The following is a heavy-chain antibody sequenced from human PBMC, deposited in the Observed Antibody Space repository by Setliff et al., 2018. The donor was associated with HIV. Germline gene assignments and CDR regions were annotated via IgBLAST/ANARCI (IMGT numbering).Heavy chain of an antibody. J-gene: IGHJ4*02. CDR1: GFSLTTSGIR. D-gene: IGHD3-10*01. CDR3: ARTYGSASKLDY. CDR2: IDWEDDK. Sequence: SGPTLVNPTQTLTLTCTFSGFSLTTSGIRVTWVRQPPGKALEWLARIDWEDDKFYSTSLKTRLTISKDTSKNQVVLTMTNMGPFDTATYFCARTYGSASKLDYWGPGTLVTVSS. V-gene: IGHV2-70*04.